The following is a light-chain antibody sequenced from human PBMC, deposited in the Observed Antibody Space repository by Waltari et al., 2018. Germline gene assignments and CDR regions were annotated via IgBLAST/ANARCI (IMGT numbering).Light chain of an antibody. J-gene: IGLJ2*01. CDR1: TLPNQF. V-gene: IGLV3-25*03. CDR3: QSADSSNTHVF. Sequence: SSELTQPPSVSVSPGQTASISCSGDTLPNQFVHWYQQKAGQAHVLVMYKDTERPSGLPVRFSGSTSRTIVTLIISGLQAEDVADYYCQSADSSNTHVFFGGGTNLTVL. CDR2: KDT.